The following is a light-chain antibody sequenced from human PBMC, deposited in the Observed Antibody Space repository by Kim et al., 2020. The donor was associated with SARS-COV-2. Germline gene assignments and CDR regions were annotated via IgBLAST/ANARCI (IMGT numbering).Light chain of an antibody. CDR2: KIS. V-gene: IGKV2-30*02. CDR3: MQTTHWPYT. J-gene: IGKJ2*01. CDR1: QRLVHSDGRTY. Sequence: QPASTPCRSNQRLVHSDGRTYLNWFHQRPGQSPRRLIYKISTRDSGVPDRFSGSGSGTDFTLEISRVEAEDVGIYYCMQTTHWPYTFGQGTKLEI.